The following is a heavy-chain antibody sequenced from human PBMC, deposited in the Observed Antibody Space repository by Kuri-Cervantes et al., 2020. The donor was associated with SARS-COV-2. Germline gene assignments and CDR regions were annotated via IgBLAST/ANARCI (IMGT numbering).Heavy chain of an antibody. Sequence: ASVKVSCKASGYTFTGYYMHWVRQAPGPGLEWMGGFDPEDGETIYAQKFQGRVTMTEDTSTSTAYMELRCLRSDDTAVYYCDLAAVVTPYYFDYRCQGTLVTVSS. CDR2: FDPEDGET. D-gene: IGHD2-21*02. CDR1: GYTFTGYY. V-gene: IGHV1-24*01. J-gene: IGHJ4*02. CDR3: DLAAVVTPYYFDY.